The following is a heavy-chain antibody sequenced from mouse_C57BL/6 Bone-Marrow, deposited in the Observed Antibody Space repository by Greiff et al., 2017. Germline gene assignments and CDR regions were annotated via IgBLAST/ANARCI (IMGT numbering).Heavy chain of an antibody. CDR3: APYYSNPIAY. CDR1: GFNIKDYY. CDR2: IDPEDGET. D-gene: IGHD2-5*01. V-gene: IGHV14-2*01. J-gene: IGHJ3*01. Sequence: VQLKESGAELVKPGASVKLSCTASGFNIKDYYMHWVKQRTEQGLEWIGRIDPEDGETKYAPNFQGKATITADTSSNTAYLQLSSLTSGDTAVYYCAPYYSNPIAYWGQGTLVTVSA.